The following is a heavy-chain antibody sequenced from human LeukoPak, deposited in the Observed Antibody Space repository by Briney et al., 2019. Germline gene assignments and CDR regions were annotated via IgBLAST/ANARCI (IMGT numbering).Heavy chain of an antibody. CDR1: GFTFTSYG. D-gene: IGHD5-12*01. CDR2: ISSDGSYK. V-gene: IGHV3-30*03. J-gene: IGHJ4*02. CDR3: ARDYMGGYGY. Sequence: GGSLRLSCAASGFTFTSYGMHWVRQAPGKGLEWVAFISSDGSYKYYADSVKGRFTISRDNSKNTLYLQMNSLRAEDTAVYYCARDYMGGYGYWGQGTLVTVSS.